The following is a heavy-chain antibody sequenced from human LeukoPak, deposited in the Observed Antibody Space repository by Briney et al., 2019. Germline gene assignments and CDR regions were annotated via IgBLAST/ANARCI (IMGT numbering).Heavy chain of an antibody. CDR3: ARPAYDFWSGYPPRAYYYYYMDV. J-gene: IGHJ6*03. D-gene: IGHD3-3*01. Sequence: ASVKVSCKASGYTFTSYGISWVRQAPGQGLEWMGWISAYNGNTNYAQKFQGRVTMTTDTSTSTAYMELRSLRSDDTAVYYCARPAYDFWSGYPPRAYYYYYMDVWGKGTTVTVSS. CDR1: GYTFTSYG. V-gene: IGHV1-18*01. CDR2: ISAYNGNT.